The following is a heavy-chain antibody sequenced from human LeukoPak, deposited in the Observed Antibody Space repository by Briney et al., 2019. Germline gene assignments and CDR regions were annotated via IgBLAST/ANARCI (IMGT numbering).Heavy chain of an antibody. CDR2: IIPIFGTA. Sequence: SVKVSCKASGGTFSSYAISWVRQAPGQGLEWMGGIIPIFGTANYAQKFQGRATLTRATSTSTVYMELSSLRSEDTAVYYCASVYNYGMDVWGQGTTVIVSS. CDR3: ASVYNYGMDV. V-gene: IGHV1-69*05. J-gene: IGHJ6*02. CDR1: GGTFSSYA.